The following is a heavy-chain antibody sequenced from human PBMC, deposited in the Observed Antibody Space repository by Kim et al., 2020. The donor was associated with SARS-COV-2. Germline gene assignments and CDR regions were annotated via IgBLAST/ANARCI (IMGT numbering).Heavy chain of an antibody. V-gene: IGHV4-59*01. CDR3: PCGGSWADPSA. CDR2: IYDSGCT. CDR1: GASISGYY. Sequence: SETLSLTCTVSGASISGYYWIWIRQPPGNGLEWIWYIYDSGCTKYNPYLNIRRPISADTATYKFSLNLSSMTAAATAAADCPCGGSWADPSAWGQGNLVT. D-gene: IGHD2-21*01. J-gene: IGHJ5*02.